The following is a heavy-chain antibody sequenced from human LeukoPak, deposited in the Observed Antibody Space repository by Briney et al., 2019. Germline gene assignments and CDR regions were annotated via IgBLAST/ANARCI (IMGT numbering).Heavy chain of an antibody. CDR1: GGSISTYY. D-gene: IGHD5-12*01. Sequence: SETLSLTCTVSGGSISTYYWSWIRQPPGKGPEWIGYIYYSGSTSYNPSLESRVTISVDTSKKQFSLKLTSVTAADTAVYHCARGGNWFDPWGQGTLVIVSS. CDR2: IYYSGST. CDR3: ARGGNWFDP. J-gene: IGHJ5*02. V-gene: IGHV4-59*01.